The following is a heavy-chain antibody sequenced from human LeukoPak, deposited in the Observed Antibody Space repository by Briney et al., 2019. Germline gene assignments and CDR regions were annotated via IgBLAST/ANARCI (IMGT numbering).Heavy chain of an antibody. Sequence: ASVKVSCKASGYTFTGYYMHWVRQAPGQGLEWMGIINPSGGSTSYAQKFQGRVTMTRDTSTSTVYMELSSLRSEDTAVYYCARADYYGSGSYYYYFDYWGQGTLVTVSS. CDR1: GYTFTGYY. CDR3: ARADYYGSGSYYYYFDY. V-gene: IGHV1-46*01. D-gene: IGHD3-10*01. J-gene: IGHJ4*02. CDR2: INPSGGST.